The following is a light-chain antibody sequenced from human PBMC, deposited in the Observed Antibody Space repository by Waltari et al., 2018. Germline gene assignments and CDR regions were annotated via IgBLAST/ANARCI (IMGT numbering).Light chain of an antibody. J-gene: IGLJ1*01. Sequence: QSALTQPASVSGSPGQSITISCTGTSSDVGGYNYVSWYQQHPGKAPKLMIYDVSKRPSGVSTRFSGPKAANTASLTISGLQAEDEADYYCSSYTSSSISYVFGTGTKVTVL. CDR3: SSYTSSSISYV. CDR2: DVS. V-gene: IGLV2-14*01. CDR1: SSDVGGYNY.